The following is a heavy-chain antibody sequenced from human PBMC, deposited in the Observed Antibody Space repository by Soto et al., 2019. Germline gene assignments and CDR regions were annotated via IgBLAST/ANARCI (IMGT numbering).Heavy chain of an antibody. Sequence: QVQLVQSGAEVKKPGSSVKVSCKASGGTFSSYAISWVRQAPGQGLEWMGGLIPIFGTANYAQKFQGRVTITADESTSTAYMELSSLRSEDTAGYYCAGNPNVGQVYYYYGMDVWGQGTTVTVSS. CDR2: LIPIFGTA. CDR1: GGTFSSYA. D-gene: IGHD3-10*02. CDR3: AGNPNVGQVYYYYGMDV. V-gene: IGHV1-69*01. J-gene: IGHJ6*02.